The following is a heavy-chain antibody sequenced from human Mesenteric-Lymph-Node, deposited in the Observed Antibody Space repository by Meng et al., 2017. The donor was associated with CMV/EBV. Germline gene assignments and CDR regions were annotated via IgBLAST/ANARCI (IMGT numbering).Heavy chain of an antibody. CDR1: GGSISSSSYY. Sequence: GSLRLSCTVSGGSISSSSYYWGWIRQPPGKGLEWIGSIYYSGSTYYNPSLKSRVTISVDTSKNQFSLNLSSVTAADTAVYYCARQLSAFFAGDAFDIWGQGTMVTVSS. V-gene: IGHV4-39*01. CDR3: ARQLSAFFAGDAFDI. CDR2: IYYSGST. J-gene: IGHJ3*02.